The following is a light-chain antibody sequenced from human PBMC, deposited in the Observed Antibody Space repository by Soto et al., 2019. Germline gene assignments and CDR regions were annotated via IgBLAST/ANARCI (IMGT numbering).Light chain of an antibody. CDR2: LNSDGSH. CDR3: QTWGTGIRV. J-gene: IGLJ2*01. Sequence: QPVLPQSPSASASLGASVKLTCTLSRGHSSYAIAWHQQQPEKGPRYLMKLNSDGSHSKGDGIPDRFSGSSSGAERYLTISSLQSEDEADYYCQTWGTGIRVFGGGTKLTVL. V-gene: IGLV4-69*01. CDR1: RGHSSYA.